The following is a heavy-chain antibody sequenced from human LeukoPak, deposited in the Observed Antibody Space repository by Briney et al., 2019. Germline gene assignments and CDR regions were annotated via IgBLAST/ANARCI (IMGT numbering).Heavy chain of an antibody. Sequence: GESLEISCKGSGYSFTSYWIAWVRQMPGKGLEWMGIIYPGDSDTRYSPSFEGQVTISADTSISTASVQWTSLKASDSAMYYCARLSRAVLTYGMDVWGKGTTVTVSS. CDR2: IYPGDSDT. CDR3: ARLSRAVLTYGMDV. J-gene: IGHJ6*04. CDR1: GYSFTSYW. V-gene: IGHV5-51*01. D-gene: IGHD6-19*01.